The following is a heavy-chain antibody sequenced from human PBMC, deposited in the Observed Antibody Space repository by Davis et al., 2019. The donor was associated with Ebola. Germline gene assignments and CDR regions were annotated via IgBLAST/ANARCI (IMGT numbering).Heavy chain of an antibody. CDR1: GGSFSGYY. V-gene: IGHV4-34*01. CDR3: AKDYFDY. J-gene: IGHJ4*02. Sequence: MPSETLSLTCAVYGGSFSGYYWSWIRQPPGKGLEWIGEINHSGSTNYNPSLKSRVTISVDTSKNQFSLKLSSVTAADTAVYYCAKDYFDYWGQGTLVTVSS. CDR2: INHSGST.